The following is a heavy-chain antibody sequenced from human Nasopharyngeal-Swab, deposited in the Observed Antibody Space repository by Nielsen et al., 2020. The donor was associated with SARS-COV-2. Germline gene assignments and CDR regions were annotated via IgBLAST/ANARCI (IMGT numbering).Heavy chain of an antibody. Sequence: WIRQPPGKGLEWVGRIKSKTDGGPTDYAAPVKGRFTISRDDSKNTLYLQMNSLKTEDTAVYYCTTDLAYCGGDCYSPYYYGMDVWGQGTTVTVSS. J-gene: IGHJ6*02. D-gene: IGHD2-21*02. V-gene: IGHV3-15*01. CDR3: TTDLAYCGGDCYSPYYYGMDV. CDR2: IKSKTDGGPT.